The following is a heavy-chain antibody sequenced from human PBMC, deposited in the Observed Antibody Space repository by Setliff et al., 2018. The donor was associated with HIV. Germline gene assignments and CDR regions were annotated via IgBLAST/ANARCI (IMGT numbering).Heavy chain of an antibody. Sequence: PGGSLRLSCAASGFTFSSYSMNWVRQAPGKGLEWVSYISSSSSTIYYADSVKGRFTISRDNAKNSLYLQMNSLRAEDTAVYYCATPVVDYYDSSGSDYWGQGTLVTVSS. D-gene: IGHD3-22*01. CDR2: ISSSSSTI. J-gene: IGHJ4*02. CDR1: GFTFSSYS. CDR3: ATPVVDYYDSSGSDY. V-gene: IGHV3-48*04.